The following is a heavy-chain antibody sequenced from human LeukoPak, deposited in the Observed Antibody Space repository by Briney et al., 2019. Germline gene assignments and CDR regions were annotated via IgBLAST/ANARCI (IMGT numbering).Heavy chain of an antibody. CDR2: FDPEDGET. D-gene: IGHD3-9*01. J-gene: IGHJ5*02. Sequence: ASVKVSCKVSGYTLTELSMHWVRQAPGKGLEWMGGFDPEDGETIYAQKFQGRVTMTEDTSTDTAYMELSSLRSEDTAVYYCATLSRPYYDTRNWFDPWGQGTLVTVS. CDR3: ATLSRPYYDTRNWFDP. CDR1: GYTLTELS. V-gene: IGHV1-24*01.